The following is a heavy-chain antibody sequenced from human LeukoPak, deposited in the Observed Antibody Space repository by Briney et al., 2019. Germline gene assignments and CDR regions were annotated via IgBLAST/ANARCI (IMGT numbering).Heavy chain of an antibody. Sequence: SETLSLTCTVSGDSISHYYWSWIRQPPGKGLEWIGYIFSRGNTNYNPSLQSRVTISVDTSKKQISLKLRSVTAADAAVYYCARAASYFYGSGIDSWGQGTQVIVSS. CDR1: GDSISHYY. V-gene: IGHV4-59*12. J-gene: IGHJ4*02. D-gene: IGHD3-10*01. CDR3: ARAASYFYGSGIDS. CDR2: IFSRGNT.